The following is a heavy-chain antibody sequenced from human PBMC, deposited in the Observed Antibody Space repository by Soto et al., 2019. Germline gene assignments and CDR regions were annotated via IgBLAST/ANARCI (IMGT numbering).Heavy chain of an antibody. CDR3: VRASDGAADLFLG. CDR2: ISYDGSNK. J-gene: IGHJ4*02. Sequence: QVQLVESGGGVVQPGRSLRLSCAASGFTFSSYAMHWVRQDPGKGLEWVAVISYDGSNKYYADSVKGRFTISRDNSKNTLYLPRNSLRAEVSAVDYCVRASDGAADLFLGWGQGTLVTVSS. CDR1: GFTFSSYA. V-gene: IGHV3-30-3*01. D-gene: IGHD2-15*01.